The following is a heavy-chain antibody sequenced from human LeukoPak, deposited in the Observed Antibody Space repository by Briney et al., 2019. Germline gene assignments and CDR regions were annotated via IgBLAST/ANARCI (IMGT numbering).Heavy chain of an antibody. D-gene: IGHD3-22*01. CDR2: ISYDGNNE. CDR1: GFTFSSYG. J-gene: IGHJ4*02. Sequence: GGSLRLSCAASGFTFSSYGVHWVRQAPGKGLEWEALISYDGNNENYADSVKGRFTVSRDNSKNTLYLEMNSLRAEDTAVYYCVRDYYDSSGYFGGVYWGQGTLVTVSS. V-gene: IGHV3-30-3*01. CDR3: VRDYYDSSGYFGGVY.